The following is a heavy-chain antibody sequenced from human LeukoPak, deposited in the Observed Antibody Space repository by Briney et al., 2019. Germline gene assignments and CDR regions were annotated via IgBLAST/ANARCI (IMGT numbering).Heavy chain of an antibody. J-gene: IGHJ4*02. CDR3: ARRVTGRGTYYFDY. CDR2: IYYSGST. D-gene: IGHD3-16*01. V-gene: IGHV4-59*08. Sequence: SETLSLTCTVSGGSISTYYWTWIRQPPGKGLEWIGHIYYSGSTNYNPALKSRVTISLDTSKNQFSLKLNSVTAADTAVYYCARRVTGRGTYYFDYWGQGTLVTVSS. CDR1: GGSISTYY.